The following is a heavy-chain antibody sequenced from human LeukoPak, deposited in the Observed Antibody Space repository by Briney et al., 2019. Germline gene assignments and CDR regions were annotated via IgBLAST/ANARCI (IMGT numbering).Heavy chain of an antibody. J-gene: IGHJ4*02. CDR3: ARHRITILGSPENFDY. D-gene: IGHD3-9*01. CDR1: GYTFTSYG. CDR2: ISAYNGNT. Sequence: GASVKVSCKASGYTFTSYGISWVRQAPGQGLEWMGWISAYNGNTNYAQKLQGRVTMTTDTSTSTAYMELRSLRSDDTAVYYRARHRITILGSPENFDYWGQGTLVTVSS. V-gene: IGHV1-18*01.